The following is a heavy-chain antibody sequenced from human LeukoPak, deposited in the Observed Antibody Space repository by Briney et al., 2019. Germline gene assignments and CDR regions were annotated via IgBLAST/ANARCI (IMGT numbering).Heavy chain of an antibody. CDR2: IIPIFGTA. Sequence: GASVKVSCKASGGTFSSYAISWVRQAPGQGLEWMGGIIPIFGTANYAQKFQGRVTITTDESTSTAYMELSSLRSEDTAVYSCARDRRTIPSQFDPWGQGTLVTVSS. D-gene: IGHD3-9*01. CDR3: ARDRRTIPSQFDP. CDR1: GGTFSSYA. J-gene: IGHJ5*02. V-gene: IGHV1-69*05.